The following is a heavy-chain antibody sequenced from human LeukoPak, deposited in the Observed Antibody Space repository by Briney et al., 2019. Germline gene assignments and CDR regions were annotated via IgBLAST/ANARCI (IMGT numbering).Heavy chain of an antibody. Sequence: PSETLSLTCTVSGGSISSGSYYWSWIRQPPGKGLEWIGYIYYSGSTNYNPSLKSRVTISVDTSTKQFSLKLSSVTTADTAVYYCARGLNYYDSSGYFDCWGQGALVTVSS. J-gene: IGHJ4*02. V-gene: IGHV4-61*01. CDR3: ARGLNYYDSSGYFDC. D-gene: IGHD3-22*01. CDR2: IYYSGST. CDR1: GGSISSGSYY.